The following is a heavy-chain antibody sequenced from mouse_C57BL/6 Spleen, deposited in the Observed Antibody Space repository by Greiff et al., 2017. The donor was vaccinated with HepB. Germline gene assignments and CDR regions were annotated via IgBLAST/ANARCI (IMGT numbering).Heavy chain of an antibody. CDR3: ARPSGAYYFDY. J-gene: IGHJ2*01. Sequence: EVKVEESGGGLVKPGGSLKFSCAASGFTFSDYGMHWVRQTPEKGLEWVAYISSGSSTIDYADTVKGRCTISRDKAKNTLFLQMTSLRSEDTAMYYCARPSGAYYFDYWGQGTTLTVSS. CDR2: ISSGSSTI. D-gene: IGHD1-3*01. CDR1: GFTFSDYG. V-gene: IGHV5-17*01.